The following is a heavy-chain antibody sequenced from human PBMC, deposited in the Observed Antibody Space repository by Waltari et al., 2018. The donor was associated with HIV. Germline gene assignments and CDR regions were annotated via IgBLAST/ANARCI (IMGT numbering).Heavy chain of an antibody. J-gene: IGHJ3*02. CDR1: GLTFSSYW. Sequence: EVQLVESGGGLVQTGGSLRLSRAASGLTFSSYWLSWVRQAPGKGLEWVANIKQDGSEKYYVDSVKGRFTISRDNAKNSLYLQMNSLRAEDTAVYYCARDNWNDGLDIWGQGTMVTVSS. CDR3: ARDNWNDGLDI. D-gene: IGHD1-1*01. V-gene: IGHV3-7*01. CDR2: IKQDGSEK.